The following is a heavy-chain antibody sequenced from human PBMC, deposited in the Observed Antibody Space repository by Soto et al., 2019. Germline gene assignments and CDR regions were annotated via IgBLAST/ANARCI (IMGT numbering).Heavy chain of an antibody. Sequence: SVKVSCKASGGTFSSYAISWVRQAPGQGLEWMGGIIPIFGTANYAQKFQGRVTITADKSISTAYLQWSSLKASDTAMYYCARHSSGWYRDAFDIWGQGTMVTVSS. CDR2: IIPIFGTA. CDR1: GGTFSSYA. CDR3: ARHSSGWYRDAFDI. D-gene: IGHD6-19*01. V-gene: IGHV1-69*06. J-gene: IGHJ3*02.